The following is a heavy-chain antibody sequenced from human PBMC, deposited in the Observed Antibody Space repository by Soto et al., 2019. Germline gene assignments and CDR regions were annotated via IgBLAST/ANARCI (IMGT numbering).Heavy chain of an antibody. CDR2: IYYSGST. D-gene: IGHD3-10*01. J-gene: IGHJ4*02. V-gene: IGHV4-59*01. CDR1: GGSISSYY. CDR3: AKVKGPGDYFDY. Sequence: KPSETLSLTCTVSGGSISSYYWSWIRQPPGKGLEWIGYIYYSGSTNYNPSLKSRVTISVDTSKNQFSLKLSSVTAADTAVYYCAKVKGPGDYFDYWGQGTLVTVSS.